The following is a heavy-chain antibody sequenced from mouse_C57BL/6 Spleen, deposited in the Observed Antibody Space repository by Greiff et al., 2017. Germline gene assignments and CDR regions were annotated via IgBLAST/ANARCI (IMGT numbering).Heavy chain of an antibody. CDR2: INYDGSST. J-gene: IGHJ4*01. CDR1: GFTFSDYY. CDR3: ARGGEDYAMDY. Sequence: EVKVVESEGGLVQPGSSMKLSCTASGFTFSDYYMAWVRQVPEKGLEWVANINYDGSSTYYLDSLKSRFIISRDNAKNILYLQMSSLKSEDTATYYCARGGEDYAMDYWGQGTSVTVSS. V-gene: IGHV5-16*01.